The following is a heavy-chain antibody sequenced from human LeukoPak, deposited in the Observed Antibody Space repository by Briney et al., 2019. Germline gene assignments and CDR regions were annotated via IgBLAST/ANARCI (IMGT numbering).Heavy chain of an antibody. Sequence: GGSLRLSCAAPGFMIHDYTIHWVLQDPGKSLEWFSLISGDGGSTFYADSVKGRFTISRDNSKNSLYLQMNSLRSDDTALYYCARESESSGWYDYWGQGTLVSVSS. CDR1: GFMIHDYT. CDR2: ISGDGGST. D-gene: IGHD6-19*01. J-gene: IGHJ4*02. CDR3: ARESESSGWYDY. V-gene: IGHV3-43*02.